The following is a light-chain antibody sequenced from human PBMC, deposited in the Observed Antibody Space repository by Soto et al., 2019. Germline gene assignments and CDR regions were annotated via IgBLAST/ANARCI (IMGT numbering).Light chain of an antibody. J-gene: IGKJ4*01. CDR1: QSVNNDY. V-gene: IGKV3-20*01. CDR3: HQYGTSPLT. CDR2: GAS. Sequence: ETVLTQSPGTLSLSPGERATLSCRATQSVNNDYLAWYQQRPGLAPRLLIFGASGRATGIPDRFSGSGSGTDFTITISRLEPEDFSIFYCHQYGTSPLTFGGGPKVEIK.